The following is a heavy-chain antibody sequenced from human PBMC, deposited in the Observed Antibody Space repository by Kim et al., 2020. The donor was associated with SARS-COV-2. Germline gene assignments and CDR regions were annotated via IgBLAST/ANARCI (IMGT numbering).Heavy chain of an antibody. Sequence: QQFQGRVTMTRDTSTSTVYMELSSLRSEDTAVYYCARRVVVRNYYYGMDVWGQGTTVTVSS. CDR3: ARRVVVRNYYYGMDV. V-gene: IGHV1-46*01. J-gene: IGHJ6*02. D-gene: IGHD3-22*01.